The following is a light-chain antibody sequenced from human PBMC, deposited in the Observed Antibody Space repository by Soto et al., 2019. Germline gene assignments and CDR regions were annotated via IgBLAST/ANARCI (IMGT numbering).Light chain of an antibody. Sequence: DIQMTQSPSSVSASVGDRVTITCRASQDISSWLAWYQQKPGKAPKLLIYAASSLQSGVASKFSGSGSGTDFTLTISGLQPEDVATYFCQQTYIFPLTFGGGTKVEIK. CDR1: QDISSW. CDR3: QQTYIFPLT. J-gene: IGKJ4*01. V-gene: IGKV1-12*01. CDR2: AAS.